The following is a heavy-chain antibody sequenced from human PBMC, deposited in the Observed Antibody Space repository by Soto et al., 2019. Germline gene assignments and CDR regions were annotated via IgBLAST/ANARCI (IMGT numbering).Heavy chain of an antibody. CDR3: AKANLRIAVAGTSDY. J-gene: IGHJ4*02. V-gene: IGHV3-30*18. D-gene: IGHD6-19*01. Sequence: ESGGGVVQPGRSLRLSCAASGFTFSSYGMHWVRQAPGKGLEWVAVISYDGSNKYYADSVKGRFTISRDNSKNTLYLQMNSLRAEDTAVYYCAKANLRIAVAGTSDYWGQGTLVTVSS. CDR2: ISYDGSNK. CDR1: GFTFSSYG.